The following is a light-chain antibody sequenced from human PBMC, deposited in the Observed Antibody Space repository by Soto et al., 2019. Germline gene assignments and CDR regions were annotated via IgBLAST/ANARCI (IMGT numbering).Light chain of an antibody. J-gene: IGLJ2*01. CDR3: QSYDSSLSGWL. V-gene: IGLV1-40*01. CDR1: SSNIGAAFD. Sequence: QSVLTQPPSVSGAPGQRVTISCTGSSSNIGAAFDVHWYQHLPGTAPKLLIYDNTNRPSGVPDRCSGSKSGTSASLAITGLQAEDEADYYCQSYDSSLSGWLFGGGTKLTVL. CDR2: DNT.